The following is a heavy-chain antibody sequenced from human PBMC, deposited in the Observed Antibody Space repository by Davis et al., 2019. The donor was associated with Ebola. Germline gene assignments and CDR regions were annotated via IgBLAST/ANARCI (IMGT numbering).Heavy chain of an antibody. CDR1: GSTFSSYW. J-gene: IGHJ4*02. V-gene: IGHV3-74*01. CDR3: ASRHDY. CDR2: INGDGNTI. Sequence: GESLKISCAASGSTFSSYWMHWVRQAPGKGLVWVSRINGDGNTIGYADSVKGRFTISRDNAKNSLYLQMNSLRDEDTAVYYCASRHDYWGQGTLVTVSS.